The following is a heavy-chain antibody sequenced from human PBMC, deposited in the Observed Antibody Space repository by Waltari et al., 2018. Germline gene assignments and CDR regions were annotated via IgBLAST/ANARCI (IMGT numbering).Heavy chain of an antibody. Sequence: QVQLVESGGGVVQPGRSLRLSCAASGFTFSSYGMHWVRQAPGKGLEWVAVIWYDGSNKYYADSVKGRFTISRDKSKNTLYLQMNSLRAEDTAVYYCARDSMSCFDYWGQGTLVTVSS. V-gene: IGHV3-33*01. J-gene: IGHJ4*02. CDR3: ARDSMSCFDY. CDR2: IWYDGSNK. CDR1: GFTFSSYG. D-gene: IGHD2-2*01.